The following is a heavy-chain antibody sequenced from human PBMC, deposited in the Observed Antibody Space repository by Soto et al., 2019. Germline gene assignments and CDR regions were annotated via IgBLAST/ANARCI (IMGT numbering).Heavy chain of an antibody. Sequence: GGSLRLSCEASGLTFSSSWMHWVRQPPGKGLVWVSGINSNGRTTTYAGSVKGRFTISRDNAKNTVYLQMNSLRAEDTAVYYCARYGYGDYENWGQGTLVTVSS. J-gene: IGHJ4*02. CDR1: GLTFSSSW. D-gene: IGHD5-12*01. CDR3: ARYGYGDYEN. CDR2: INSNGRTT. V-gene: IGHV3-74*01.